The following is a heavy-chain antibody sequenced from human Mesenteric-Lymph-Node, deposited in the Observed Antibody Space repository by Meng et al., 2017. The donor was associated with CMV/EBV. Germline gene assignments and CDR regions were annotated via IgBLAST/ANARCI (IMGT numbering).Heavy chain of an antibody. CDR2: ITASGREI. CDR1: GFTFSSYA. CDR3: ATSIVVMPGATTDY. Sequence: GESLKISCAASGFTFSSYAMNWVRQAPGKGLEWVSSITASGREIHYADSVKGRFTISRDNAKNSLYLQMHSLRAEDSAVYYCATSIVVMPGATTDYWGQGTQVTVSS. D-gene: IGHD2-2*01. J-gene: IGHJ4*02. V-gene: IGHV3-21*01.